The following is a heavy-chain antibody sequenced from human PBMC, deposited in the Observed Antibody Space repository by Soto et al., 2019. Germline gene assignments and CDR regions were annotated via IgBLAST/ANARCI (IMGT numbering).Heavy chain of an antibody. Sequence: SETLSLTCIVSGGSISSGGYHWGWIRQPPGKGLEWSGTISYSGTEYYNPALKSRVTVSADTSRNHVSLNLSSVTVADTAVYYCVGYYYASGTYYNTFWGQGTMVTVSS. CDR3: VGYYYASGTYYNTF. CDR1: GGSISSGGYH. CDR2: ISYSGTE. D-gene: IGHD3-10*01. J-gene: IGHJ3*01. V-gene: IGHV4-39*01.